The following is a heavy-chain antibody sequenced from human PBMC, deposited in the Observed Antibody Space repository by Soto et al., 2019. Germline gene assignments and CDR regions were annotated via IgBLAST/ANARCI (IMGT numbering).Heavy chain of an antibody. Sequence: PWWSLRLSCLASVFPFDAYALHWLRHLPGKGLQWVAQVSSDGTMKNYADSVKGRFIILRDKSKNAVYLLMNNLRSDDTALYYCVKDYLGGSNTFDVWGRGTVVTVSS. V-gene: IGHV3-30*18. CDR3: VKDYLGGSNTFDV. CDR1: VFPFDAYA. CDR2: VSSDGTMK. D-gene: IGHD2-15*01. J-gene: IGHJ3*01.